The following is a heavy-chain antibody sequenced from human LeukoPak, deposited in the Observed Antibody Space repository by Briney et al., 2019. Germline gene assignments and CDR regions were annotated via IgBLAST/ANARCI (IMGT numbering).Heavy chain of an antibody. CDR1: GGSIGSYY. CDR2: IYYSGST. CDR3: ARGAVTYDY. J-gene: IGHJ4*02. V-gene: IGHV4-59*01. D-gene: IGHD6-19*01. Sequence: SETLSLTSTVYGGSIGSYYCSWIRQPPGKGLEWIGYIYYSGSTNYNPSLKSRVTISVDTSKNQFSLKLSSVTAADTAVYYCARGAVTYDYWGQGTLVTVSS.